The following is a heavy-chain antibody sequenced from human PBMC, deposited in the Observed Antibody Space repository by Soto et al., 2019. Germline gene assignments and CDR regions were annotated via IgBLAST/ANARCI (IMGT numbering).Heavy chain of an antibody. Sequence: QVHLVESGGGVVQPGRSLRLSCAASGFTFSSYGMHWVRQAPGKGLEWVAVIWYDGSNKYYADSVKGRFTISRDNSKNTLYLQMNSLRGEDTVVYYCARADSSGVAFDYWGQGTLVTVSS. V-gene: IGHV3-33*01. J-gene: IGHJ4*02. CDR3: ARADSSGVAFDY. CDR1: GFTFSSYG. D-gene: IGHD6-19*01. CDR2: IWYDGSNK.